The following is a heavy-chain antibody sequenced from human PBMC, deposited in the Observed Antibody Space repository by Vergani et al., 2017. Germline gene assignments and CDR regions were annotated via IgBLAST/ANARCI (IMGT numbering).Heavy chain of an antibody. Sequence: EVQLLESGGGLVQPGGSLRLSCAASGFTFSSYAMSWVRQAPGKGLEWVSAISGSGGSTYYADSVKGRFTISRDNSKNTLYLQMNSLRAEDTAVYYCAKDPQLLYSSGVHCFDPWGQGTLVTVSS. CDR3: AKDPQLLYSSGVHCFDP. J-gene: IGHJ5*02. V-gene: IGHV3-23*01. CDR1: GFTFSSYA. D-gene: IGHD6-19*01. CDR2: ISGSGGST.